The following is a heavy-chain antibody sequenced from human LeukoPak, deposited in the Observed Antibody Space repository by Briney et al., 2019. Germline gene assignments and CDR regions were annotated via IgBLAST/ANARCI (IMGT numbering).Heavy chain of an antibody. D-gene: IGHD3-3*01. Sequence: GGSLRLSCAASGFTFSSYAMSWVRQAPGKGLEWVSAISGSGGSTYYAASVKGRFTISRDNSKNTLYLQINSLRAEDTAVYYCAKGLYFWSGYYTEDPFDYWGQGTLVTVSS. CDR1: GFTFSSYA. CDR2: ISGSGGST. V-gene: IGHV3-23*01. CDR3: AKGLYFWSGYYTEDPFDY. J-gene: IGHJ4*02.